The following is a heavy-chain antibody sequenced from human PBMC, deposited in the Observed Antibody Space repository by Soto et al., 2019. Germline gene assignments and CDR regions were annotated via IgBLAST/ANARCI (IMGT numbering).Heavy chain of an antibody. CDR1: GGSFSRYY. J-gene: IGHJ4*02. V-gene: IGHV4-34*01. CDR2: INHSGST. CDR3: VRGRGFGRRRPAHFDY. D-gene: IGHD3-16*01. Sequence: PSETLSLTCAVYGGSFSRYYWSWIRQPPGKGLEWIGEINHSGSTNYNPSLKSRGTISVDPSQNLFSLKLSSVSAAVTAVYYCVRGRGFGRRRPAHFDYWGQGALVTVSS.